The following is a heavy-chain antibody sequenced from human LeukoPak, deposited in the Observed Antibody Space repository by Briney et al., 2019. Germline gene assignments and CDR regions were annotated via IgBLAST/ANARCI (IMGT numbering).Heavy chain of an antibody. CDR2: IYYSGRT. CDR3: ARAHSDGGIVATISPSYFDY. V-gene: IGHV4-39*01. CDR1: GGSISSSSYH. J-gene: IGHJ4*02. D-gene: IGHD5-12*01. Sequence: SETLSLTCTVSGGSISSSSYHGGWIRRPPGKGLEWIGSIYYSGRTYYNPSLKSRVTLSVDTSKNQFALRLSQVTRSDPAGYYRARAHSDGGIVATISPSYFDYWGQGTLVSVSS.